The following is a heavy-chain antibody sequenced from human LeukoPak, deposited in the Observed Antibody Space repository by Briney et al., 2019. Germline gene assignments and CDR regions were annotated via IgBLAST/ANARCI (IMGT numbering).Heavy chain of an antibody. CDR1: GGSISSGGYY. D-gene: IGHD3-10*01. V-gene: IGHV4-30-2*02. Sequence: SQTLSLTCTVSGGSISSGGYYWSWIRQPPGKGLEWIGYIYHSGSTYYNPSLKSRVTISVDTSKNQFSLNLSSVTAADTAVYYCARGYGSGSSYPYYYGVDVWGQGTTVIVSS. J-gene: IGHJ6*02. CDR2: IYHSGST. CDR3: ARGYGSGSSYPYYYGVDV.